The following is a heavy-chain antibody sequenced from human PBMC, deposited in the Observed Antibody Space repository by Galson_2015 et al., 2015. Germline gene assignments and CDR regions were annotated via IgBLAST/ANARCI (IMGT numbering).Heavy chain of an antibody. CDR3: ARRSSTASLDY. V-gene: IGHV3-48*03. CDR2: ISTSGSTI. D-gene: IGHD4-17*01. CDR1: GFAFSSYE. Sequence: SLRLSCAASGFAFSSYEMNWVRQAPGKGLEWVSYISTSGSTIYYADSVKGRFTISRDNAKNSLYLQMNSLRAEDTAVYYCARRSSTASLDYWGQGTLVTVSS. J-gene: IGHJ4*02.